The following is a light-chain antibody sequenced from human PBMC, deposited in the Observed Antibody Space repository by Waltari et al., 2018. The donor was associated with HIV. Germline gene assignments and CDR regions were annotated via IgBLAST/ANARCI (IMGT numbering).Light chain of an antibody. V-gene: IGKV1-13*02. Sequence: AIQLTQSPSSLSASIGDRVTITCRASQGMSSALAWYQQKPGNVPKLLIYVASTLESGVPSRFSGSGSGTDFTLTISYLQPEDFATYYCQQFHTYPLTFGPGTKVDIK. CDR2: VAS. J-gene: IGKJ3*01. CDR3: QQFHTYPLT. CDR1: QGMSSA.